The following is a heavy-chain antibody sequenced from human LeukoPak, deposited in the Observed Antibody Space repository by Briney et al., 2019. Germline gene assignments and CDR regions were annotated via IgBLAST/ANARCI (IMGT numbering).Heavy chain of an antibody. V-gene: IGHV1-2*02. CDR2: INPNSGGT. Sequence: ASVNVSCKASGYTFTGYYMHWVRQAPGQGLEWMGWINPNSGGTNYAQKFQGRVTMTRDTSISTAYMELSRLRSDDTAGYYCASSDYSNRFFDYWGQGTLVTVSS. CDR1: GYTFTGYY. CDR3: ASSDYSNRFFDY. D-gene: IGHD4-11*01. J-gene: IGHJ4*02.